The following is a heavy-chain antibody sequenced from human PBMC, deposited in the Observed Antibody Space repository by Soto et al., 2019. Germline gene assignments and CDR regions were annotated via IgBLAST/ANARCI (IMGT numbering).Heavy chain of an antibody. J-gene: IGHJ4*02. CDR3: ARDVDDSSDESLDS. CDR2: IYAGGST. CDR1: GFTVRDTY. Sequence: GGSLRLSCAASGFTVRDTYMTWVRQAPGKGLEWISVIYAGGSTYYADSVKGRFTISRDSSKNTVHLQMNSLRAEDTAVYYCARDVDDSSDESLDSWGQGTLVTVSS. D-gene: IGHD3-22*01. V-gene: IGHV3-66*01.